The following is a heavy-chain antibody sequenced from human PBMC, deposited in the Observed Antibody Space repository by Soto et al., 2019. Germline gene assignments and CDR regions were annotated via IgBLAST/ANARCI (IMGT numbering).Heavy chain of an antibody. CDR3: ARPISSIAGISNYYGTDL. D-gene: IGHD6-6*01. V-gene: IGHV5-51*01. Sequence: PGESLKISCKASGYSFNTYWIAWVRQMPGKGLEWMGIIYPEDSDTRYSPSFQGQVTISADKSISTAYLQWSSLKASDTAMYFCARPISSIAGISNYYGTDLWGQGTTVTVSS. CDR2: IYPEDSDT. J-gene: IGHJ6*02. CDR1: GYSFNTYW.